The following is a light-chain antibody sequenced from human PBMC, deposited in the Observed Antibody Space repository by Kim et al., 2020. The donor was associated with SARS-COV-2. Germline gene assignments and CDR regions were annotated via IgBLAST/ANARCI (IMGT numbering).Light chain of an antibody. CDR3: QQYNGHPLT. CDR2: AAS. J-gene: IGKJ1*01. Sequence: DTQMTQSPSSLSASIGDRVTITCRASQDIRNYLAWFQQKPGKAPKTLIYAASTLQAVVPSRFTGSGSATDFTLTINTLQPEDFATYYCQQYNGHPLTFGQGTKVDIK. V-gene: IGKV1-16*01. CDR1: QDIRNY.